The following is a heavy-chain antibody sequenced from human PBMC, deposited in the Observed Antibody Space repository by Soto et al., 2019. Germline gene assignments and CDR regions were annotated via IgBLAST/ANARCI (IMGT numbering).Heavy chain of an antibody. Sequence: ASVEVSCKASGYTFTTYAIHWVRQAPGQRLEWMGWINAGNGYTKYSQKFQDRVTITRDTSATTAYMELSSLTSEDTAVYYCPRAGDDCSTTSCYMIDYWGQGTLVTVSS. V-gene: IGHV1-3*01. CDR2: INAGNGYT. J-gene: IGHJ4*02. CDR1: GYTFTTYA. CDR3: PRAGDDCSTTSCYMIDY. D-gene: IGHD2-2*02.